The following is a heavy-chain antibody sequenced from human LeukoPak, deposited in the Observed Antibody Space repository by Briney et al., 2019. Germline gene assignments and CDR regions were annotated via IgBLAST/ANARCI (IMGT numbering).Heavy chain of an antibody. CDR3: ARDCSSTSCYTYYYYYMDV. J-gene: IGHJ6*03. Sequence: ASVKVSCKASGYTFTSYGISWVRQAPGQGLEWMGWISAYNGNTNYAQKLQGRVTMTTDTSTSTAYMELRSLRSDDTAVSYCARDCSSTSCYTYYYYYMDVWGKGTTVTVSS. CDR2: ISAYNGNT. V-gene: IGHV1-18*01. CDR1: GYTFTSYG. D-gene: IGHD2-2*02.